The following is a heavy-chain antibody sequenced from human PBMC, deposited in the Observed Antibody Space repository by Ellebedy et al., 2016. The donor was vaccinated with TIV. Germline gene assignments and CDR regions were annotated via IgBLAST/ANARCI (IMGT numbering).Heavy chain of an antibody. J-gene: IGHJ5*02. CDR1: GFTFSSYS. V-gene: IGHV3-30*03. CDR3: ARDLSGRFDP. CDR2: NPSDGGSK. Sequence: GGSLRLSXAASGFTFSSYSMNWVRQAPGKGLEWVAINPSDGGSKYYADSVKGRFTISRDNSKNTLYLQMDSLRVEDTAVYYCARDLSGRFDPWGQGTLVTVSS. D-gene: IGHD3-10*01.